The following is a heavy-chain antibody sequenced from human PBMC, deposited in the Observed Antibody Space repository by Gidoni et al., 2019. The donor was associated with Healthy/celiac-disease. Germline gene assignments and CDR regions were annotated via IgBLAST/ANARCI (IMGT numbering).Heavy chain of an antibody. Sequence: QVTLRASGPALVKPTQTLTLTCTFSGFSLSTSGMCVSWLRQPPGKALEWLARIDWDDNKYYSTSLKTRITITKNTSKNQVVLTMTNMDPVDTATYYCARMGLTVGFDYWGQGTLVTVSS. J-gene: IGHJ4*02. V-gene: IGHV2-70*15. D-gene: IGHD4-17*01. CDR1: GFSLSTSGMC. CDR3: ARMGLTVGFDY. CDR2: IDWDDNK.